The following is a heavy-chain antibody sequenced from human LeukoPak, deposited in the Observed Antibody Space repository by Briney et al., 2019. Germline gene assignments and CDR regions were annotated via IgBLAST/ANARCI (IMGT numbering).Heavy chain of an antibody. V-gene: IGHV1-2*02. J-gene: IGHJ4*02. Sequence: ASVKVSCKASGYTFTGYYMHWVRQAPRQGLEWMGWINPNSGGTNYAQKFQGRVTMTRDTSISTAYMELSRLRSDDTAVYYCARLSRDGYNWVFDYWGQGTLVTVSS. CDR1: GYTFTGYY. CDR2: INPNSGGT. CDR3: ARLSRDGYNWVFDY. D-gene: IGHD5-24*01.